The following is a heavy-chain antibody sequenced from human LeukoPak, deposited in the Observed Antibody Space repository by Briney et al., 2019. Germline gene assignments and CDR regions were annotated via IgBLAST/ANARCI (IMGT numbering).Heavy chain of an antibody. CDR2: INTNTGNP. CDR3: ASLAAAGYFDY. V-gene: IGHV7-4-1*02. J-gene: IGHJ4*02. Sequence: ASVKVSCKASRYTFTSYAMNWVRQAPGQGLEWMGWINTNTGNPTYAQGFTGRFVFSLDTSVSTAYLQISSLKAEDTAVYYCASLAAAGYFDYWGQGTLVTVSS. CDR1: RYTFTSYA. D-gene: IGHD6-13*01.